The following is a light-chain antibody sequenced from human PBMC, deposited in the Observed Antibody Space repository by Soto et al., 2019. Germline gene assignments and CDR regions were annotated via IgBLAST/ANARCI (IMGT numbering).Light chain of an antibody. V-gene: IGKV1-5*01. J-gene: IGKJ5*01. CDR1: QSISSW. CDR2: DAS. CDR3: QQSYNTPVT. Sequence: DLQMTQSPSTLSASVGDRVTITCRASQSISSWLAWYQRKPGKAPKLLIYDASNLQSGVPSRFSGSGSGTDFTLTITSLRPEDFATYWCQQSYNTPVTFGQGTRLENK.